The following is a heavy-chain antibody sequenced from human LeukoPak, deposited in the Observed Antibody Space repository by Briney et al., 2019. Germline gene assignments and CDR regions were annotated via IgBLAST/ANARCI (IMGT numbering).Heavy chain of an antibody. CDR3: SYDTSSPEAF. CDR1: GYNFSKYW. J-gene: IGHJ4*02. V-gene: IGHV3-74*01. D-gene: IGHD3-9*01. CDR2: INPEETTT. Sequence: GGSLRLSCAASGYNFSKYWMHWVRQAPGKGLVWVSRINPEETTTTYADSVKGRFTISRDYDKNTLYLYLSSLRVEDTGVYYCSYDTSSPEAFWGQGTLVTVSP.